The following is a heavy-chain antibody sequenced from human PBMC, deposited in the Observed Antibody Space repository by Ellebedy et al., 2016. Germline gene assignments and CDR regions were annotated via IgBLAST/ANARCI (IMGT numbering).Heavy chain of an antibody. Sequence: GGSLRLSXVASGFTVTNDYMTWVRQAPGKGLEWVSVIDSGGSSYYADSVKGRFTISRDSPKNTLYLQMNSLRAEDTAAYYCATRHYGGFDIWGRGTMVTVSS. CDR1: GFTVTNDY. D-gene: IGHD4-23*01. CDR2: IDSGGSS. J-gene: IGHJ3*02. CDR3: ATRHYGGFDI. V-gene: IGHV3-53*01.